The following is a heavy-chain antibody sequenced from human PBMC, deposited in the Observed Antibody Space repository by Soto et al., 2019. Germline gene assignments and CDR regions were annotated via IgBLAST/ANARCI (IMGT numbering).Heavy chain of an antibody. V-gene: IGHV1-2*02. J-gene: IGHJ3*02. D-gene: IGHD3-3*01. CDR3: ARGGGVGVAGSAAFDM. CDR1: GYPVTAYY. CDR2: INPATGAA. Sequence: QLHLVQSGAVVKKPGASVTVSCSASGYPVTAYYMHWVRQAPGRGLEWMGGINPATGAAKINQTSQGRVTMTRATSTSTVFMELSGLKSEDPAVFYCARGGGVGVAGSAAFDMWGQGTLVTVSS.